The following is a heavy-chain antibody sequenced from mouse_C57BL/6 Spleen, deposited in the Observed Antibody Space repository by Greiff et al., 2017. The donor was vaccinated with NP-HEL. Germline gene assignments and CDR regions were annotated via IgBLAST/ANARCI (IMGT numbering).Heavy chain of an antibody. V-gene: IGHV1-81*01. CDR1: GYTFTSYG. J-gene: IGHJ4*01. CDR2: IYPRSGNT. CDR3: AREVEGYSNSYAMDY. D-gene: IGHD2-5*01. Sequence: QVQLKQSGAELARPGASVKLSCKASGYTFTSYGISWVKQRTGQGLEWIGEIYPRSGNTYYNEKFKGKATLTADKSSSTAYMELRSLTSEDSAVYFCAREVEGYSNSYAMDYWGQGTSVTVSS.